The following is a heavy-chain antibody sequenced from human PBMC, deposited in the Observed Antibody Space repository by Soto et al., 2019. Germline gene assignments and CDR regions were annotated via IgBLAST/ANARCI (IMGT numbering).Heavy chain of an antibody. CDR2: ISSSSSYT. Sequence: GSLRLSCAASGFTFSDYYMSWIRQAPGKGLEWVSYISSSSSYTNYADSVKGRFTISRDNAKNSLYLQMNSLRAEDTAVYYCASLRGYYYDSSGYYYPYYFDYWGQGTLVTVSS. CDR1: GFTFSDYY. CDR3: ASLRGYYYDSSGYYYPYYFDY. V-gene: IGHV3-11*06. J-gene: IGHJ4*02. D-gene: IGHD3-22*01.